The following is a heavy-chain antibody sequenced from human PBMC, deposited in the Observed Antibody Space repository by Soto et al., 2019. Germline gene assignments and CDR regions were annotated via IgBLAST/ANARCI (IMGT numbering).Heavy chain of an antibody. CDR2: ISSDGSSI. CDR1: GFTFNSYW. CDR3: ARGDLAKGWSFADY. V-gene: IGHV3-74*01. D-gene: IGHD6-19*01. Sequence: EVQLVESGGGLVQPGGSLRLSCAASGFTFNSYWMHWVRQAPGKGLVWVSRISSDGSSITYAGSVKGRFTISRDNAKDTLYLHMNRLRAEDTAVYYCARGDLAKGWSFADYWGQGTLVTVSS. J-gene: IGHJ4*02.